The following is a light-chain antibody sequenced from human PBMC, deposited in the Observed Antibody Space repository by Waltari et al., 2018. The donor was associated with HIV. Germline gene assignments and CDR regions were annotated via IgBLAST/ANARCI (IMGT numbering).Light chain of an antibody. CDR3: YSAADKKVR. CDR1: ALAKKY. CDR2: KDT. V-gene: IGLV3-27*01. J-gene: IGLJ2*01. Sequence: SYELTQPSSVSVSTGQTARITCSGDALAKKYARWFQPKPGQAPLLVIYKDTERPSGIPGRFSGPRSGTTFTWTINGAQVGDEADDFGYSAADKKVRFGGGTKLTVL.